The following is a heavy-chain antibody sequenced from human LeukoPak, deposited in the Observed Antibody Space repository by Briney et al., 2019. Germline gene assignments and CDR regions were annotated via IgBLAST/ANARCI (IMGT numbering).Heavy chain of an antibody. V-gene: IGHV3-23*01. CDR2: ISGSGGST. CDR1: GFTFSSYA. CDR3: ANKGDEFGELLDTWFDY. Sequence: GGSLRLSCAASGFTFSSYAMSWVRQAPGKGLEWVSAISGSGGSTYYADSVKGRFTISRDNSKNTLYLQMNSLRAEDTAVYYCANKGDEFGELLDTWFDYWGQGTLVTVSS. J-gene: IGHJ4*02. D-gene: IGHD3-10*01.